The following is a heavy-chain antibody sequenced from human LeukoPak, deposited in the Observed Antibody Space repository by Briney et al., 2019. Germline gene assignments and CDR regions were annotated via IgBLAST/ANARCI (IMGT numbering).Heavy chain of an antibody. CDR1: GYSISSGYY. J-gene: IGHJ4*02. CDR2: IYHSGST. CDR3: ASKTRTGYSN. D-gene: IGHD6-13*01. V-gene: IGHV4-38-2*01. Sequence: SETLSLTCAVSGYSISSGYYWGWIRQPPGKGLEWIGSIYHSGSTYYNPSLKSRVTISVDPSNNQFPLKLSSVTAADTAVYYCASKTRTGYSNWGQGTLVTVSS.